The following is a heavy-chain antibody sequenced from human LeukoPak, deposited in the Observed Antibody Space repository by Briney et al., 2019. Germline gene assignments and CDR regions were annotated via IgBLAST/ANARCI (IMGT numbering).Heavy chain of an antibody. CDR3: AVATRSFLPDYC. V-gene: IGHV3-69-1*01. CDR2: ISRLGT. D-gene: IGHD5-12*01. CDR1: GFIYSAYS. J-gene: IGHJ4*02. Sequence: PGGSLRLSCSASGFIYSAYSMYWVRQAQGKGLEWVSGISRLGTFYSDSVKGRFTISRDNAKDSLYLQMNSLRAEDTALYYCAVATRSFLPDYCWGQGTLATVSS.